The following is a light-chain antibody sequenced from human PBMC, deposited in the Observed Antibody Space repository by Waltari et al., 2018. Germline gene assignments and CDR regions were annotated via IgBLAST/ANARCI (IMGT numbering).Light chain of an antibody. CDR1: QRVGSSS. V-gene: IGKV3-20*01. CDR2: RAS. J-gene: IGKJ1*01. CDR3: QQHGTLPAT. Sequence: EIVLTQSPGTASLSPGEIVALSCRASQRVGSSSLAWYQQKPGQAPRLVIYRASRRATGIPDRFSGSGSGTDFSLTISRLEPEDFAVYYCQQHGTLPATFGQGTKVESK.